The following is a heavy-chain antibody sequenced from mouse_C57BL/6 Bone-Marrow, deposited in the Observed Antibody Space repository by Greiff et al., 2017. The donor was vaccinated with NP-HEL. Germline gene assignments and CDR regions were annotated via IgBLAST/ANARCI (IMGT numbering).Heavy chain of an antibody. CDR2: IHPNSGST. J-gene: IGHJ4*01. V-gene: IGHV1-64*01. CDR3: ARRGLLRLMDY. D-gene: IGHD1-2*01. CDR1: GYTFTSYW. Sequence: VQLQQPGAELVKPGASVKLSCKASGYTFTSYWMHWVKQRPGQGLEWIGMIHPNSGSTNYNEKFKSKATLTVDKSSSTAYMQLSSLTSEDSAVYYCARRGLLRLMDYWGQGTSVTVSS.